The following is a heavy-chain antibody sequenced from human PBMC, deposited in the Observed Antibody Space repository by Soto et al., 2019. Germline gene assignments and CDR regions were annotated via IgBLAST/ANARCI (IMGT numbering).Heavy chain of an antibody. CDR2: IYTSGST. J-gene: IGHJ6*02. D-gene: IGHD3-10*01. CDR1: GGSISSYY. CDR3: ARDGKLLWFGELFYYYYGMDV. Sequence: LSLTCTVSGGSISSYYWSWIRQPAGKGLEWIGRIYTSGSTNYNPSLKSRVTMSVDTSKNQFSLKLSSVTAADTAVYYCARDGKLLWFGELFYYYYGMDVWGQGTTVTVSS. V-gene: IGHV4-4*07.